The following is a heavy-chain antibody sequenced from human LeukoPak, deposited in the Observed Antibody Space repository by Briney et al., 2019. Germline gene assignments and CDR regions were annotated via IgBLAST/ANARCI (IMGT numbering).Heavy chain of an antibody. J-gene: IGHJ4*02. Sequence: GGSLRLSCAASGFTFSTYGMNWVRQAPGKGLEWVSYISSSSSTIYYADSVKGRFTISRDNAKNSLYLQMNSLRAEDTAVYYCARGSTYYDSSGQVPFDYWGQGTLVTVSS. CDR1: GFTFSTYG. D-gene: IGHD3-22*01. V-gene: IGHV3-48*01. CDR2: ISSSSSTI. CDR3: ARGSTYYDSSGQVPFDY.